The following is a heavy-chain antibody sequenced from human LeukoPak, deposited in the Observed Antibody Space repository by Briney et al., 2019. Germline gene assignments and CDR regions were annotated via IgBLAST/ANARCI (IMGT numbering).Heavy chain of an antibody. CDR2: INPNSGGT. CDR1: GYTFTGYY. V-gene: IGHV1-2*02. CDR3: ARGVGRPAYCGGDCFSGCFDL. D-gene: IGHD2-21*01. J-gene: IGHJ2*01. Sequence: ASVKVSCKASGYTFTGYYMHWVRQAPGQGLEWMGWINPNSGGTNYAQKFQGRVTMTRDTSISTAYMELSRLRSDDTAVYYCARGVGRPAYCGGDCFSGCFDLWGRGTLVTVSS.